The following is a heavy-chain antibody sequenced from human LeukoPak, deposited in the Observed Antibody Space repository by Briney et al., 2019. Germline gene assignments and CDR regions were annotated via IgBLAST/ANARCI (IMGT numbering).Heavy chain of an antibody. J-gene: IGHJ4*02. Sequence: GGSLRLSCAASGFTFDDYGMSWVRQAPGKGLEWVSGINWNGGSTGYADSVKGRFTISRDNAKNSLYLQMNSLRAEDTAVYYCARGRICSSTSCYIDYWGQGTLVTVSS. CDR1: GFTFDDYG. D-gene: IGHD2-2*01. CDR3: ARGRICSSTSCYIDY. CDR2: INWNGGST. V-gene: IGHV3-20*04.